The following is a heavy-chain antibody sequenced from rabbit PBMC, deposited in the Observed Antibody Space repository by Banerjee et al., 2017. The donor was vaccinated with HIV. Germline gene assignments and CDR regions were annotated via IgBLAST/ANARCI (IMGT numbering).Heavy chain of an antibody. D-gene: IGHD8-1*01. CDR3: ARDGAGSSYFNL. J-gene: IGHJ4*01. Sequence: QLKESGGGLVQPGGSLKLSCKGSGFDFSSYYMSWVRQAPGKGLEWIGYIDPFFGTTYYASWVNGRFTISNDNAQNTVYLQLNSLTAADTATYFCARDGAGSSYFNLWGPGTLVTVS. V-gene: IGHV1S7*01. CDR1: GFDFSSYY. CDR2: IDPFFGTT.